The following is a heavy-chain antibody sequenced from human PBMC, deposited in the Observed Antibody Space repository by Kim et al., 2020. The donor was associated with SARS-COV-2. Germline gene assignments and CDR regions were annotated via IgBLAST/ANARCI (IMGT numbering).Heavy chain of an antibody. CDR1: GFTVSSNY. CDR2: IYSGGST. J-gene: IGHJ3*02. V-gene: IGHV3-53*01. CDR3: AGGPYRSKPIAAAGPGADAFDI. D-gene: IGHD6-13*01. Sequence: GGSLRLSCAASGFTVSSNYMSWVRQAPGKGLEWVSVIYSGGSTYYADSVKGRFTISRDNSKNTLYLQMNSLRAEDTAVYYCAGGPYRSKPIAAAGPGADAFDIWGQGTMVTVSS.